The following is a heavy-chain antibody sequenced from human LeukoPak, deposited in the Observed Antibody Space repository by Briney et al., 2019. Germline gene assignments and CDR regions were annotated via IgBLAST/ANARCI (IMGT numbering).Heavy chain of an antibody. V-gene: IGHV3-21*01. CDR3: ARGSSSSWKLLDY. Sequence: PGGSLRLSCAASGFTFTSHAMTWVRQAQGKGPEWVSSISSSSSYIYNAESVQGRFTISRDNAKNSLYLQMNSLRAEDTAVYYCARGSSSSWKLLDYWGQGPLVTVSS. CDR1: GFTFTSHA. J-gene: IGHJ4*02. D-gene: IGHD6-13*01. CDR2: ISSSSSYI.